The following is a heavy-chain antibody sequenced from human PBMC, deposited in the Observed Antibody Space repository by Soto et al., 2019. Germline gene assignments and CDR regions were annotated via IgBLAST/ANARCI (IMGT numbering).Heavy chain of an antibody. D-gene: IGHD6-19*01. CDR1: GYTFTNYW. V-gene: IGHV5-51*01. J-gene: IGHJ4*02. CDR2: IYPGDSDT. CDR3: ATSITVSGSYCFDY. Sequence: GESLKISCKASGYTFTNYWVGWVRQMPGKGLEWMGIIYPGDSDTRYSPSFQGQVTISVDKSISTAYLQWSSLKASDTAMYYCATSITVSGSYCFDYWGQGTLVTVSS.